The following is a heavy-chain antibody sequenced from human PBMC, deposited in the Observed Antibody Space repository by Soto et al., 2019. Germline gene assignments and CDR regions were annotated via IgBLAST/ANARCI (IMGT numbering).Heavy chain of an antibody. CDR1: GDSISSFY. CDR3: AKSLWDTSGWRTDY. V-gene: IGHV4-59*01. CDR2: IYYSGSI. Sequence: QVQLQESGPGLVKPSETLSLTCTVSGDSISSFYWSWIRQPPGKGLEWIGYIYYSGSINNNPSIKSRVTTSVDPSKTQISLRLSSVTAADTAVYYCAKSLWDTSGWRTDYWGQGTLVTLSS. D-gene: IGHD6-19*01. J-gene: IGHJ4*02.